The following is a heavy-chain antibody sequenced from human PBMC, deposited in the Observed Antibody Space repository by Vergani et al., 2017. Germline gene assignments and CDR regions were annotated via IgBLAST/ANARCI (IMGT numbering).Heavy chain of an antibody. CDR2: IYHTGRP. CDR3: ARVNTETNGHLYYYYYMDV. D-gene: IGHD4-11*01. V-gene: IGHV4-34*01. CDR1: GGSFTIYH. Sequence: QVQLQQWGGGLLKPSETLSLPRVVNGGSFTIYHWTLIRPSPGEGLEWVFDIYHTGRPDYNPFLKSRLTMSVDKSRNQFSLTLNSVTATDTAIYFCARVNTETNGHLYYYYYMDVWGQGTAVTVS. J-gene: IGHJ6*03.